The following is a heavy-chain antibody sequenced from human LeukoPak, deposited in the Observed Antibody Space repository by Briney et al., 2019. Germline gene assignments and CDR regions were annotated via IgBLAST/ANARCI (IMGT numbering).Heavy chain of an antibody. Sequence: SETLSLTCSVSGGSIISYYWTWLRQPPGKGLEWIGNVDYSGSTNYNPSLKSRVTISIDTSKTHFSLNLTSVTAADTAVYYCARWYDSSGYYLFDYWGQGTLVSVSS. CDR1: GGSIISYY. V-gene: IGHV4-59*08. J-gene: IGHJ4*02. CDR3: ARWYDSSGYYLFDY. D-gene: IGHD3-22*01. CDR2: VDYSGST.